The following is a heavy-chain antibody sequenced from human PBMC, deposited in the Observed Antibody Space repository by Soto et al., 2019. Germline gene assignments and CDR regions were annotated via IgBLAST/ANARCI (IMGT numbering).Heavy chain of an antibody. Sequence: GGSLRLSCAASAFTFSSYAMSWVRQAPGKGLKWVSAISGSGGSTYYADSVKGRFTISRDNSKNTLYLQMNSLRAEDTTVYYCAKDRGGGYYYDSSGDAFDIWGQGTMVTVSS. J-gene: IGHJ3*02. V-gene: IGHV3-23*01. CDR3: AKDRGGGYYYDSSGDAFDI. CDR2: ISGSGGST. CDR1: AFTFSSYA. D-gene: IGHD3-22*01.